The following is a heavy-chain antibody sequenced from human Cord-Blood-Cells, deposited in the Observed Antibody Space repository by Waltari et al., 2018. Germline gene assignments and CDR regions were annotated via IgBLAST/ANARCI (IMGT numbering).Heavy chain of an antibody. CDR2: ISSSSSTI. CDR3: ARDRGARSWFDP. CDR1: GFTCSSDS. V-gene: IGHV3-48*02. J-gene: IGHJ5*02. D-gene: IGHD1-26*01. Sequence: EVPLVESGGGLVQPGGYLRLSCAASGFTCSSDSMSWVRQAPGKGLEWVSYISSSSSTIYYADSVKGRFTISRDNAKNSLYLQMNSLRDEDTAVYYCARDRGARSWFDPWGQGTLVTVSS.